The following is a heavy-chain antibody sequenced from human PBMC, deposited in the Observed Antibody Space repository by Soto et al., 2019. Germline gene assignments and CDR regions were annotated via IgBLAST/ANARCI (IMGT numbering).Heavy chain of an antibody. Sequence: SETLSLTCAVFGGSFSGCYWSWIRQPPGKGLEWIGETIHSGGTNYSPSLRSRVTISLDTSNNQFSLSLYSVTAEDTAVYYCEIGGRSSWYYYPMDVSGHGTPVT. CDR3: EIGGRSSWYYYPMDV. V-gene: IGHV4-34*01. CDR2: TIHSGGT. CDR1: GGSFSGCY. D-gene: IGHD6-6*01. J-gene: IGHJ6*02.